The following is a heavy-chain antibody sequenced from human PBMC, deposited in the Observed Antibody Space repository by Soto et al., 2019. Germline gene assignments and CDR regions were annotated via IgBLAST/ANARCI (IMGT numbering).Heavy chain of an antibody. J-gene: IGHJ5*02. CDR3: ASGPRNYDSSVPFDP. CDR1: GGSFTSNY. D-gene: IGHD3-22*01. Sequence: QVQLQESGPGLVKPSETLSLTCTVSGGSFTSNYLSWIRQSPGKRLEWIGYVYDSRTTNYNPSLKSRVTISGDTSKNQFSLKLSSVTAADTAVYYCASGPRNYDSSVPFDPWGQGILVTVSS. V-gene: IGHV4-59*01. CDR2: VYDSRTT.